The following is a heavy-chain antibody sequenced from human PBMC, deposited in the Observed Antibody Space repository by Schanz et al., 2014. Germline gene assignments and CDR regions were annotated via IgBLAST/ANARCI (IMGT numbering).Heavy chain of an antibody. CDR2: ISRSSSSI. Sequence: EVQLVESGGGLVKPGGSLRLSCAASGFTFSSYSMNWARQAPGKGLEWVSSISRSSSSIYYADSVKGRFTISRDNAKNSLFLQMSSLRAEDTALYYCAKGRTSMVYDMDVWGQGTTVTVSS. J-gene: IGHJ6*02. D-gene: IGHD5-18*01. CDR3: AKGRTSMVYDMDV. V-gene: IGHV3-21*04. CDR1: GFTFSSYS.